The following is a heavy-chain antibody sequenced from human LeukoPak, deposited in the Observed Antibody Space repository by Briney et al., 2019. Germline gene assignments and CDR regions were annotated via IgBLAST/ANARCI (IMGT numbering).Heavy chain of an antibody. V-gene: IGHV4-30-4*02. CDR2: IYYSGST. CDR3: ARVMGSSGYYSSYYYYYMDV. D-gene: IGHD3-22*01. Sequence: PSETLSLTCTVSGGSISSSDCYWCWLRQPPGRGLEWIGNIYYSGSTYYNPSLKSQVTISVDTSKSQFSLKLSSVTAADTAVYYCARVMGSSGYYSSYYYYYMDVWGKGTTVTVSS. CDR1: GGSISSSDCY. J-gene: IGHJ6*03.